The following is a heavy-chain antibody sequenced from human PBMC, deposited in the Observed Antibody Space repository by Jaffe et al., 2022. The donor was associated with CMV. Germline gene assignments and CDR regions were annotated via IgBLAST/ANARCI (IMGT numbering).Heavy chain of an antibody. CDR1: GFTFSSYG. CDR3: ARDHGLPAAMGYYYYMDV. CDR2: IWYDGSNK. V-gene: IGHV3-33*08. D-gene: IGHD2-2*01. Sequence: QVQLVESGGGVVQPGRSLRLSCAASGFTFSSYGMHWVRQAPGKGLEWVAVIWYDGSNKYYADSVKGRFTISRDNSKNTLYLQMNSLRAEDTAVYYCARDHGLPAAMGYYYYMDVWGKGTTVTVSS. J-gene: IGHJ6*03.